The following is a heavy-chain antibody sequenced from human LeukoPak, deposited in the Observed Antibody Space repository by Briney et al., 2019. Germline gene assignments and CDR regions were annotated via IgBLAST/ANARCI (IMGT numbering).Heavy chain of an antibody. V-gene: IGHV1-69*13. J-gene: IGHJ4*02. CDR3: ARGVVEGSSWYYFDY. D-gene: IGHD6-13*01. Sequence: GASVKVSCKASGGTFSSYAISWVRQAPGQGLEWMGGIIPIFGTANYAQKFQGRVTITADESTSTAYMELSSLRSEDTAVYYCARGVVEGSSWYYFDYWGQGTLVTVSS. CDR2: IIPIFGTA. CDR1: GGTFSSYA.